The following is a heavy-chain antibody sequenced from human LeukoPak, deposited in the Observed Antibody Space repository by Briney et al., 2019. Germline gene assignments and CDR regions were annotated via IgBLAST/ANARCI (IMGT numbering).Heavy chain of an antibody. Sequence: GASVKVSCKASGYTFTCYYVHWVRQAPGQGLEWMGWIDPNSGGTNYAQKFQGRVTMTRDTSISTAYMELSRLRSDDTAVYYCARGRTSRWLHGREKGGFDYWGQGTLVTVSS. V-gene: IGHV1-2*02. D-gene: IGHD5-24*01. CDR3: ARGRTSRWLHGREKGGFDY. J-gene: IGHJ4*02. CDR1: GYTFTCYY. CDR2: IDPNSGGT.